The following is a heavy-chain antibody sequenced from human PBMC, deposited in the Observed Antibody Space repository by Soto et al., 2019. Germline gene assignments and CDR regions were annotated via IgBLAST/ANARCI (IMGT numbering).Heavy chain of an antibody. J-gene: IGHJ4*02. CDR2: ISGSGGST. CDR3: AKSLGSSWSPSGRPFDY. V-gene: IGHV3-23*01. CDR1: GFTLSSYA. D-gene: IGHD6-13*01. Sequence: PGESLKISCAASGFTLSSYAMSWVRQAPGKGLEWVSAISGSGGSTYYTDSVKGRFTISSDNSRNTLYLQMNSLSAEDTALYYCAKSLGSSWSPSGRPFDYWGQGALVTVSS.